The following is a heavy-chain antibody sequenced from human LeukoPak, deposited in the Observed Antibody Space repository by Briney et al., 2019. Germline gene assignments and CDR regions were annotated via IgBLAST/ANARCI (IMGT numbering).Heavy chain of an antibody. J-gene: IGHJ4*02. CDR1: SGPISGYF. Sequence: SETLSLTCTVSSGPISGYFWSWIRQPPGKGLEWIGYIYNSGSTNYNPSLKSRVTISVDTSKNQFSLKLSSVAAADTAVYYCARIGGGYYDFWSGGNYFDYWGQGTLVTVSS. D-gene: IGHD3-3*01. CDR2: IYNSGST. CDR3: ARIGGGYYDFWSGGNYFDY. V-gene: IGHV4-59*01.